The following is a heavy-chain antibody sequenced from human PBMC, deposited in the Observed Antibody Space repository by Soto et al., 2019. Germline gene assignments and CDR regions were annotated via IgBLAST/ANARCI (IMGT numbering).Heavy chain of an antibody. CDR3: AKAPPYGDLSHDY. Sequence: EVQLLESGGGLVQPGGSLRLSCAASGFTFSRYAMSWVLQAPGKGLEWVSAISGSGGSTYYADSVKGRFTISRDNPKNTLYLQMNSLRAEDTAVYYCAKAPPYGDLSHDYWGQGTLVTVSS. V-gene: IGHV3-23*01. J-gene: IGHJ4*02. CDR1: GFTFSRYA. CDR2: ISGSGGST. D-gene: IGHD4-17*01.